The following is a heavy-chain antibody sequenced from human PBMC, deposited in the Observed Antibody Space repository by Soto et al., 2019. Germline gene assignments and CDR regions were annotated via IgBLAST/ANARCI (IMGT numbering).Heavy chain of an antibody. D-gene: IGHD2-2*01. J-gene: IGHJ6*02. CDR2: INPNSGGT. CDR3: ARELELAKYCSSTSCYPHTYYYYYGMDV. CDR1: GYTFTGYY. Sequence: ASVKVSCKASGYTFTGYYMHRVRQAPGQGLEWMGWINPNSGGTNYAQKFQGRVTMTRDTSISTAYMELSRLRSDDTAVYYCARELELAKYCSSTSCYPHTYYYYYGMDVWGQGTTVTVSS. V-gene: IGHV1-2*02.